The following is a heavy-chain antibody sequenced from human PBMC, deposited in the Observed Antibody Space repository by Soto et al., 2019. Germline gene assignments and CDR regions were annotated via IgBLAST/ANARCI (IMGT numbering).Heavy chain of an antibody. Sequence: PGGSLRLSCAASGFTFNSYAMSWVRQAPGKGLEWVSGISGSGDSTFYADSVKGRFTISRDNSKNTLYLQMHSLRGDDTAVYYCAKPPGWGQGTLVTVSS. CDR1: GFTFNSYA. CDR2: ISGSGDST. V-gene: IGHV3-23*01. CDR3: AKPPG. J-gene: IGHJ4*02.